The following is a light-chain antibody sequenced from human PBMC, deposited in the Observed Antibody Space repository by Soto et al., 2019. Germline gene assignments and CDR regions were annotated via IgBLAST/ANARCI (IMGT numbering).Light chain of an antibody. CDR2: GAS. CDR1: QSLTSSY. CDR3: QQYDASLWT. J-gene: IGKJ1*01. Sequence: EIVLTQSPGTLSLSPGERSTLSCRASQSLTSSYLAWYQQKPGQSPRLLIYGASRRATGIPDRCSGSGSGTDFTLTISRLEPEDFAVYYCQQYDASLWTFGQGTKVDI. V-gene: IGKV3-20*01.